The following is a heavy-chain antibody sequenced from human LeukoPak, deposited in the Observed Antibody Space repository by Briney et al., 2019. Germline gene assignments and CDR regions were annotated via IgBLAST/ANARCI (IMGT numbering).Heavy chain of an antibody. Sequence: GASVKVSCKASGGTFSSYAISWVRQAPGQGLEWMGGIIPIFGTANYAQKFQGRVTITADKSTSTAYMELRSLRSDDTAVYYCARRLDDYYDSSGYYVYWGQGTLVTVSS. V-gene: IGHV1-69*06. CDR1: GGTFSSYA. J-gene: IGHJ4*02. D-gene: IGHD3-22*01. CDR2: IIPIFGTA. CDR3: ARRLDDYYDSSGYYVY.